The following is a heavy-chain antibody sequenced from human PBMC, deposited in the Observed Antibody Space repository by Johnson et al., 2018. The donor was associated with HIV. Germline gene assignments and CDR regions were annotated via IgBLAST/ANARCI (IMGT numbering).Heavy chain of an antibody. CDR3: VRGRIAIKGVDLRGGALDI. Sequence: QVQLVESGGGVVQPGRSLRLSCAASGFTFCSHAMHWVRQAPGKGLEWVTFISNDGSNKYYADSVRGRFTISRDNSKNTLYLQMNSLRVEDTAVYYCVRGRIAIKGVDLRGGALDIWGQGTMVTVSS. J-gene: IGHJ3*02. CDR2: ISNDGSNK. V-gene: IGHV3-30*04. D-gene: IGHD2-21*01. CDR1: GFTFCSHA.